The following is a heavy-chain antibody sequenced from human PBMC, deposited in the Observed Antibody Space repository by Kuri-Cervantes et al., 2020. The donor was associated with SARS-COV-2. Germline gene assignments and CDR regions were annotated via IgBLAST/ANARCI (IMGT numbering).Heavy chain of an antibody. CDR1: RYTFTMYS. Sequence: ASVKVSCKASRYTFTMYSVHRVRQAPGQGLEWMGVINPSGGSTSYAQKFQDRITMTRDTSTSTVYMELSSLRSEDTAVYYCARDFFDYDSTGSHYWGQGTLVTVSS. V-gene: IGHV1-46*01. CDR2: INPSGGST. D-gene: IGHD3-22*01. J-gene: IGHJ4*02. CDR3: ARDFFDYDSTGSHY.